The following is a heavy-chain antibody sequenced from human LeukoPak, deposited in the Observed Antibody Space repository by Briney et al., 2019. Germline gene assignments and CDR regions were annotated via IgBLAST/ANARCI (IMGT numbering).Heavy chain of an antibody. CDR1: GFTFRHYV. V-gene: IGHV3-23*01. CDR2: ISGSGGST. D-gene: IGHD1-26*01. J-gene: IGHJ4*02. Sequence: GGSLRLSCAVSGFTFRHYVISWVRQAPGKGLEWVSGISGSGGSTYYADSVGRFSISRDNSNNTLYLQMTSLRAEDTAVFYCAKEGRGMGAATIDYWGQGTLVTVSS. CDR3: AKEGRGMGAATIDY.